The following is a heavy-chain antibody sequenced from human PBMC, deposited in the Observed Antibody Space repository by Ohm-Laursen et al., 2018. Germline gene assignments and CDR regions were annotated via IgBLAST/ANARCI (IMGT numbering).Heavy chain of an antibody. V-gene: IGHV4-34*01. CDR1: GGSLSGYN. D-gene: IGHD3-22*01. J-gene: IGHJ1*01. CDR3: ARDRLYYYDSSGYLEYFQH. Sequence: SDTLSLTCAVYGGSLSGYNWSWLRQPPGKGLEWIGEISHSGNTNYNPSLKSRVTISVDTSKNRFSLKLSSVTAADTAVYYCARDRLYYYDSSGYLEYFQHWGQGTLVTVSS. CDR2: ISHSGNT.